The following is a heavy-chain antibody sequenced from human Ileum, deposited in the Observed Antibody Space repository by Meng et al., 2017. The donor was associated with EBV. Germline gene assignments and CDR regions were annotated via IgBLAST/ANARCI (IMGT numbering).Heavy chain of an antibody. Sequence: QVQLQESGLRLVKPSGTLPLTCAVSGGSSTNNNWSWVRQPPGQGLEWIGEISQSGSTYYNPSLKSRVTISGDKSKNNFSLRLSSVTAADTAVYYCAKRTGDRGDYFDYWGQGALVTVSS. CDR3: AKRTGDRGDYFDY. CDR1: GGSSTNNNW. D-gene: IGHD7-27*01. J-gene: IGHJ4*02. V-gene: IGHV4-4*02. CDR2: ISQSGST.